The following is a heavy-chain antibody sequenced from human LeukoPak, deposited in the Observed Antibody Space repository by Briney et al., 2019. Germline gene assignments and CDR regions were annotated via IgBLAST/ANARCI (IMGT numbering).Heavy chain of an antibody. D-gene: IGHD2-15*01. CDR3: ARCPTSGGRCYEFDY. Sequence: GGSLRLSCSASGFTFSSYAMHWVRQAPGKGLEYVSAISDKGAGTYYSDSVTGRFTISRDNSKNTLYLQMSSLRPEDTAVYYCARCPTSGGRCYEFDYWGQGTLVTVSS. V-gene: IGHV3-64D*06. CDR2: ISDKGAGT. J-gene: IGHJ4*02. CDR1: GFTFSSYA.